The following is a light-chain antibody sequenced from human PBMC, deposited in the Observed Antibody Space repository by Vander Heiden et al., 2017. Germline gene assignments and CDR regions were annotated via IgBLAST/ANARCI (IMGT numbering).Light chain of an antibody. V-gene: IGLV1-36*01. J-gene: IGLJ2*01. Sequence: QSVLTQPPSVSEAPKQRVTSSCSGSNSNVGNNGVNWYQHLPGKAPKLLIYNDDLLPSGVSDRFSGSRSGASASLAISGLQAEDEGDYYCASWDDSLNAVVFGGGTKLAVL. CDR1: NSNVGNNG. CDR3: ASWDDSLNAVV. CDR2: NDD.